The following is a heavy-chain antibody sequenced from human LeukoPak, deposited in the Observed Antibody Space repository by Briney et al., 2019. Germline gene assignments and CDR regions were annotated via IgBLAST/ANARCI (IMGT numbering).Heavy chain of an antibody. D-gene: IGHD1-26*01. CDR1: GYTFTGYY. V-gene: IGHV1-2*02. CDR3: AAYSGSYWRGASFDY. Sequence: GASVKVSCKASGYTFTGYYMHWVRQAPGQGLEWMGWINPNSGGTNYAQKLQGRVTMTTDTSTSTAYMELRSLRSDDTAVYYCAAYSGSYWRGASFDYWGQGTLVTVSS. CDR2: INPNSGGT. J-gene: IGHJ4*02.